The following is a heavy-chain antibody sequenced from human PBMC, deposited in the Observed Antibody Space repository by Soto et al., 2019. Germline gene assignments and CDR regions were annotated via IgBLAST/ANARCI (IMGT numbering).Heavy chain of an antibody. CDR2: IYHLGGT. CDR3: ATMKKPRGYYYGLNV. V-gene: IGHV4-4*02. CDR1: GDSVRSSNW. Sequence: SETLSLPCAVSGDSVRSSNWWTWVRQSPGKGLEWIGEIYHLGGTNYNPSLKSRVTISVDMAKNQVSLKLSSVTAADTAVYYCATMKKPRGYYYGLNVWGQGTTVTVSS. J-gene: IGHJ6*02.